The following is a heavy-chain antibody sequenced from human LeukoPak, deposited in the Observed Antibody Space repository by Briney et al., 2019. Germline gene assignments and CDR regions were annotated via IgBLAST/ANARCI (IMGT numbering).Heavy chain of an antibody. D-gene: IGHD6-19*01. V-gene: IGHV3-23*01. J-gene: IGHJ4*02. CDR1: GFSFSTYA. CDR3: AKEGGGWVAVAGRGGEFDY. Sequence: GGSLRLSCAASGFSFSTYAMSWVRQAPGQGLEWVSAISGSGKTYYPDSVKGRFTISRDNSKNTLFLQMNGLRAEDTALYYCAKEGGGWVAVAGRGGEFDYWGQGTLVTVSS. CDR2: ISGSGKT.